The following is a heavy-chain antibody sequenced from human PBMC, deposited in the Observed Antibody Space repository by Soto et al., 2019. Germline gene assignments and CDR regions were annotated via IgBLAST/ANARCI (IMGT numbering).Heavy chain of an antibody. CDR2: ISSGSGSK. Sequence: PGGSLRLSCAASGIALDEYAMHWVRQAPGKGPEWVSGISSGSGSKAYADSVKGRFTISRDNANNTLYLQMTSLRTEDTALYYCAKAGLIAAPPDLWGQGTLVTVSS. CDR3: AKAGLIAAPPDL. J-gene: IGHJ4*02. CDR1: GIALDEYA. D-gene: IGHD2-15*01. V-gene: IGHV3-9*01.